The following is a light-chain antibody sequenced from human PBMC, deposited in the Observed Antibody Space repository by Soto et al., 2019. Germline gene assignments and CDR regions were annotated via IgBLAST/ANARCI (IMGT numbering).Light chain of an antibody. V-gene: IGKV3-15*01. J-gene: IGKJ4*01. CDR2: GAS. CDR3: QQDSSSPLT. Sequence: EIVVTQSPATLSVSPGERVTLSCRASQDIRSSLAWYQQKPGQAPRLLICGASIRATGVPATFSGSGSGTEFTLRISSLQSEHLGVYYCQQDSSSPLTFGGGTKVDIK. CDR1: QDIRSS.